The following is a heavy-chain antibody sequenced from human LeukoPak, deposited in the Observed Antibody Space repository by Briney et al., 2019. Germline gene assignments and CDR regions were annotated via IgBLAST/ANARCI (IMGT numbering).Heavy chain of an antibody. CDR2: ISYDGSNK. CDR1: GFTFSNYP. J-gene: IGHJ4*02. Sequence: PGRSLRLSCAASGFTFSNYPMHWVRQAPGKGLEWVAVISYDGSNKYYADSVKGRFTISRDNSKNTLNLQMNSLRAEDTAVYYCARGGVVEAINYFDYWGQGTLVAVSS. V-gene: IGHV3-30-3*01. D-gene: IGHD2-8*02. CDR3: ARGGVVEAINYFDY.